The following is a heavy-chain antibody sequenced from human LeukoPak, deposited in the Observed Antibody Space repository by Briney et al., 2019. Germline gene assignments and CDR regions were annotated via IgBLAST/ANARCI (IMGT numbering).Heavy chain of an antibody. CDR1: GFTFSTYA. Sequence: GGSLRLSCSASGFTFSTYAMHWVRQAPGKGLEYVSAISSKGDSTFYADSAKGRFTISRDNSKNTLYLQMSSLRTEDTAVYYCVKASSDYYYDSWGQGALVTVSS. J-gene: IGHJ5*01. CDR2: ISSKGDST. CDR3: VKASSDYYYDS. D-gene: IGHD3-22*01. V-gene: IGHV3-64D*06.